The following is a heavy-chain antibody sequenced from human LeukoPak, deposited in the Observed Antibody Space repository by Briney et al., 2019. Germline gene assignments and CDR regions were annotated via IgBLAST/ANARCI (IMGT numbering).Heavy chain of an antibody. J-gene: IGHJ5*02. CDR3: AREGYSSSWYFQWFDP. Sequence: GGSLRLSCAASGFTFSSYSMNWVRQAPGKGLEWVSSISSSSSYIYYADSVKGPFTISRDNAKNSLYLQMNSLRAEDTAVYYCAREGYSSSWYFQWFDPWGQGTLVTVSS. CDR1: GFTFSSYS. D-gene: IGHD6-13*01. CDR2: ISSSSSYI. V-gene: IGHV3-21*01.